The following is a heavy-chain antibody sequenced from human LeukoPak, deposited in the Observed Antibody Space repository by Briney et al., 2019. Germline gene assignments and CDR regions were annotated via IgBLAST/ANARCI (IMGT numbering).Heavy chain of an antibody. D-gene: IGHD6-19*01. Sequence: GESLKISCKGSGYSFTSYWIGWVRQMPGKGLEWMGILYPGDSDTRYSPSFQGQVTISADKSISTAYLQWGSLKASDTAMYYCARLSGYSSGWYAACLDYWGQGTLVTVSS. CDR1: GYSFTSYW. CDR3: ARLSGYSSGWYAACLDY. V-gene: IGHV5-51*01. J-gene: IGHJ4*02. CDR2: LYPGDSDT.